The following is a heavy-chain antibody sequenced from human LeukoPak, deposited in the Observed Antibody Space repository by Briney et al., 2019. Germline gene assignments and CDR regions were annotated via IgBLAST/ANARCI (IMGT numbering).Heavy chain of an antibody. J-gene: IGHJ4*02. CDR2: IYPGDSDT. CDR3: XXXXVGYYDSSKGDY. Sequence: GESLKISCKGSGYSFTSYWIGWVRQMPGKGLEWMGIIYPGDSDTRYSPSFQGQVTISADKSISTAYLQWSSLKASDTAMYYXXXXXVGYYDSSKGDYWGQGTLVTVSS. D-gene: IGHD3-22*01. CDR1: GYSFTSYW. V-gene: IGHV5-51*01.